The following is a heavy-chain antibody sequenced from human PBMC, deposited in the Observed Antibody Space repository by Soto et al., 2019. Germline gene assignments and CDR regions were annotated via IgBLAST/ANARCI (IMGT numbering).Heavy chain of an antibody. Sequence: GGSLRLSCAASGFAFTNYAMTWVRQAPGKGLEWVAAVSGSGITTYYADSVKGRFTISKDNSKNTLYLQMNSLRAEDTAVYYCAKDVVKIGSSWYERDYYYGMDVWGQGTTVTVSS. CDR1: GFAFTNYA. V-gene: IGHV3-23*01. CDR3: AKDVVKIGSSWYERDYYYGMDV. CDR2: VSGSGITT. J-gene: IGHJ6*02. D-gene: IGHD6-13*01.